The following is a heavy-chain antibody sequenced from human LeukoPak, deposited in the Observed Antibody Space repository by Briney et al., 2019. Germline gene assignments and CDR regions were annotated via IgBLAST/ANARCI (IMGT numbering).Heavy chain of an antibody. V-gene: IGHV1-3*01. D-gene: IGHD3-3*01. CDR2: INAGNGNT. CDR3: ARDLGLCSGYAYYYYGMDV. J-gene: IGHJ6*02. Sequence: ASVKVSCKASGYTFTTYTMHWVRQAPGQRLEWMGWINAGNGNTKYSQKFQGRVTITRDTSASTAYMELSSLRSEDTAMYYCARDLGLCSGYAYYYYGMDVWGQGTTVIVSS. CDR1: GYTFTTYT.